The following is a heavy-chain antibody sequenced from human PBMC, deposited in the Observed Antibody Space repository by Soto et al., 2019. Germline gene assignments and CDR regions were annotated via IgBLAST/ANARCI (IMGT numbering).Heavy chain of an antibody. CDR3: PSSGITIGFNFAY. V-gene: IGHV4-59*01. D-gene: IGHD3-3*01. J-gene: IGHJ4*02. CDR1: GGSISSYY. Sequence: SETLSLTCTVFGGSISSYYWSWIRQPPGKGLEWIGYIYYSGSTNYNPSLKSRVTISVDTSKNQFSLKLSSVTAADTAVYYCPSSGITIGFNFAYWGQGTLVTVSS. CDR2: IYYSGST.